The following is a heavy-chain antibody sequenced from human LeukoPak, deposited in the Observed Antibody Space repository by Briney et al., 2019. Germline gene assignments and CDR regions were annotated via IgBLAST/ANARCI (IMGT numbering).Heavy chain of an antibody. J-gene: IGHJ4*02. D-gene: IGHD3-9*01. CDR2: IRSKANSYAT. V-gene: IGHV3-73*01. CDR3: TGHYYDTLTGYYPTPY. CDR1: GFTFSTYW. Sequence: PGGSLRLSCAASGFTFSTYWMSWVRQAPGKGLEWVGRIRSKANSYATAYAASVKGRFTISRDDSKNTAYLQMNSLKTEDTAVYYCTGHYYDTLTGYYPTPYWGQGTLVTVSS.